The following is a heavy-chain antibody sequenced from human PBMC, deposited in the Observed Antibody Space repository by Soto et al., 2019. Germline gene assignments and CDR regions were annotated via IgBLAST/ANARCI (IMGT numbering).Heavy chain of an antibody. CDR2: ISGSGGST. CDR1: GFTFSSYA. Sequence: GGSLRLSCAASGFTFSSYAMSWVRQASGKGLEWVSAISGSGGSTYYADSVKGRFTISRDNSKNTLYLQMNSLRAEDTAVYYCAKDRWIGSYSHFDYWGQGTLVTVSS. J-gene: IGHJ4*02. D-gene: IGHD1-26*01. V-gene: IGHV3-23*01. CDR3: AKDRWIGSYSHFDY.